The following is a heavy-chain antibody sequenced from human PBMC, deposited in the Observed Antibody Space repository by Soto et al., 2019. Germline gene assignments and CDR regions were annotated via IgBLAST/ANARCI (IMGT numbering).Heavy chain of an antibody. J-gene: IGHJ4*02. CDR2: ISRDGTNK. D-gene: IGHD3-10*01. Sequence: QVQLVASGGGVVHLGRSLTLSCAASGFTFNRHAIHWVRQAPGKGLEWVTVISRDGTNKYFADSVKGRSTISRDNAKNTVFLQMNSLRREDTAVYYCARSRSGAVADSFDYWGQGTPVTVSS. CDR3: ARSRSGAVADSFDY. CDR1: GFTFNRHA. V-gene: IGHV3-30-3*01.